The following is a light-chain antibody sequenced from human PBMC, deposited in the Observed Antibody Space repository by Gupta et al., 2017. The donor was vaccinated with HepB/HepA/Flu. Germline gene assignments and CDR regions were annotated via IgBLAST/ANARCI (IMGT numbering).Light chain of an antibody. CDR2: AAS. Sequence: DIQMTQSPSSLSASVGDRVTITCRASQSNSSYLNWYQQKPGKAPKLLIYAASSLQSGVPSRFSGSGSGTDFTLTISSLQPEDFATYYCQQCDSTPWTFGQGTKLEIK. J-gene: IGKJ2*01. CDR1: QSNSSY. CDR3: QQCDSTPWT. V-gene: IGKV1-39*01.